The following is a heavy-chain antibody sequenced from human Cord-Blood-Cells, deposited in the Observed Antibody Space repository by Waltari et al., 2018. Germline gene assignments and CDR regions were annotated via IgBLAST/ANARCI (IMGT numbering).Heavy chain of an antibody. Sequence: QLQLQASGPGLVKPSDTLSLTCTVSGGSSSSITYYWGRIRKPPGKGLEWIGSIYYRGSTYYNPSRKSRVTISVDTSKNQFSLKLSSVTAADTAVYYCARQPYDFWSGYYLDYWGQGTLVTVSS. CDR1: GGSSSSITYY. CDR2: IYYRGST. J-gene: IGHJ4*02. CDR3: ARQPYDFWSGYYLDY. V-gene: IGHV4-39*01. D-gene: IGHD3-3*01.